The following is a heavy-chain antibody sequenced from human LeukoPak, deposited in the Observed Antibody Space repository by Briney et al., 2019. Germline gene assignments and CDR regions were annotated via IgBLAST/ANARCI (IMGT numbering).Heavy chain of an antibody. CDR2: INKDGSKK. CDR1: GFTFSDYW. CDR3: VRDAPSREGPHY. J-gene: IGHJ4*02. Sequence: PGGSLRLSCAASGFTFSDYWMNWVRQAPGKGLEWLANINKDGSKKDYVDSVKGRFTISRDNAKNSLSLQMDSLRVEDTAVHHCVRDAPSREGPHYWGQGILVTVSS. V-gene: IGHV3-7*01. D-gene: IGHD1-26*01.